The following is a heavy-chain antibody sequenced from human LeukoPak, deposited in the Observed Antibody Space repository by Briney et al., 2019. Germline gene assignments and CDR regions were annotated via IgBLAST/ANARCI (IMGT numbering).Heavy chain of an antibody. CDR3: ARYVSSGLDY. V-gene: IGHV4-59*01. J-gene: IGHJ4*02. D-gene: IGHD3-22*01. CDR1: GDSMSGYY. Sequence: SETLSLTCTVSGDSMSGYYWSWMRQPPGRGLEWLGYIYSSGSTYYNPSLKSRVSISVATSKNQFSLKLSFVTAADTAVYFCARYVSSGLDYWGQGTLVTVSS. CDR2: IYSSGST.